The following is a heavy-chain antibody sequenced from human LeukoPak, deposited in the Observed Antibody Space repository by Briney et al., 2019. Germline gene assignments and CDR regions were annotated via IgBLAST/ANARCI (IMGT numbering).Heavy chain of an antibody. V-gene: IGHV4-39*01. CDR2: IYYSGST. D-gene: IGHD2-8*01. CDR3: ARPYCTNGVCYIWFDP. J-gene: IGHJ5*02. Sequence: PSETLSLTCTVSGGSISSSSYYWGWIRQPPGKGLEWIGSIYYSGSTYYNPSLKSRVTISVDTSKNQFSLKLSSVTAADTAVYYCARPYCTNGVCYIWFDPWGQGTLVTVSS. CDR1: GGSISSSSYY.